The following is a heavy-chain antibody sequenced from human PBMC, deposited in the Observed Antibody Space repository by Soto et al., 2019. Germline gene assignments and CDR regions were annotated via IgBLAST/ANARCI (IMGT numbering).Heavy chain of an antibody. D-gene: IGHD3-10*01. CDR3: ARGGGAAAVRDY. CDR2: IYYSGST. Sequence: QVQLQESGPGLVKPSETLSLTCTVSGGSISSYYWSWIRQPPGKGLEWIGYIYYSGSTNYNPSLKSRVTITVDTSKNQFSLKLSSVTAADTAVYYCARGGGAAAVRDYWGQGTLVTVSS. J-gene: IGHJ4*02. CDR1: GGSISSYY. V-gene: IGHV4-59*08.